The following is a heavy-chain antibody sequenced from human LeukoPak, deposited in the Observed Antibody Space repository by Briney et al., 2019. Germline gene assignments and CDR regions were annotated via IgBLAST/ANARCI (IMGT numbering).Heavy chain of an antibody. CDR1: GFTFSNYA. V-gene: IGHV3-21*01. D-gene: IGHD1-14*01. CDR2: ISSSSSYI. CDR3: ARDPGT. Sequence: PGGSLRLSCEASGFTFSNYAMSWVRQAPGKGLEWVSSISSSSSYIYYADSVRGRFTISRDNAKNSLYLQMNRLRVEDTAVYYCARDPGTWGQGTLVTVSS. J-gene: IGHJ4*02.